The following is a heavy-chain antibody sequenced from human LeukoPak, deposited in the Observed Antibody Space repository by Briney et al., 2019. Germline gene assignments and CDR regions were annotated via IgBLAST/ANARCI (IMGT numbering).Heavy chain of an antibody. Sequence: GGSLRLSCAASAFTVSSYYMSWVRQAPGKGLEWVWVIYSGGSTYYADSVKGRFTISRDNSKNTLYLQMNSLRAEDTAGYYCARSCSSTSCYAYFDYWGQGTLVTVFS. J-gene: IGHJ4*02. CDR1: AFTVSSYY. CDR3: ARSCSSTSCYAYFDY. D-gene: IGHD2-2*01. CDR2: IYSGGST. V-gene: IGHV3-53*01.